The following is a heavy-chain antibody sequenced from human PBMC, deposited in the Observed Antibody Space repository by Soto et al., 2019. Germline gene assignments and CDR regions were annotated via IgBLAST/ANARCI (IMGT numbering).Heavy chain of an antibody. CDR3: ARDGYYDSSGYYYSDSYNWFDP. J-gene: IGHJ5*02. CDR1: GYTFTSYA. CDR2: INAGNGNT. V-gene: IGHV1-3*01. Sequence: GASVKVSCKASGYTFTSYAIHWVRQAPGQRLEWMGWINAGNGNTKYSQKFQDRVTITRDTSASTAYMELSSLRSEDTAVYYCARDGYYDSSGYYYSDSYNWFDPWGQGTLVTSPQ. D-gene: IGHD3-22*01.